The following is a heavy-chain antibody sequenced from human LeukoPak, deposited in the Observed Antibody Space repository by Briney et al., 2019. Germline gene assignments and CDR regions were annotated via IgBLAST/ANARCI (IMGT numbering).Heavy chain of an antibody. D-gene: IGHD6-19*01. CDR1: GFTFNSYG. CDR2: LRYDGRNQ. V-gene: IGHV3-30*02. CDR3: AKDPVAGAPAYYFDN. Sequence: GGSLRLSCVASGFTFNSYGMNWVRQAPGKGLEWVSFLRYDGRNQHYADSVGGRFTISRDNPNNTLYLQMNSLRPEDTAVYYCAKDPVAGAPAYYFDNWGQGPLVTVSS. J-gene: IGHJ4*02.